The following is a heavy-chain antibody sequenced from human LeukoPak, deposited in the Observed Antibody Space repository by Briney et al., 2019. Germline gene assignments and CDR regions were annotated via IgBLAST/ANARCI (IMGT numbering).Heavy chain of an antibody. CDR3: ARQEGSSWYFHYMDV. Sequence: PSETLSLTCTVSGASMSNYYWSWIRQPPGKGLEWIGHFYYSGSTNYNPSLRSRVTISVDSSKNQFSLKLSSVTAADTAVYYCARQEGSSWYFHYMDVWGRGTTVTVSS. CDR1: GASMSNYY. V-gene: IGHV4-59*08. D-gene: IGHD6-13*01. CDR2: FYYSGST. J-gene: IGHJ6*03.